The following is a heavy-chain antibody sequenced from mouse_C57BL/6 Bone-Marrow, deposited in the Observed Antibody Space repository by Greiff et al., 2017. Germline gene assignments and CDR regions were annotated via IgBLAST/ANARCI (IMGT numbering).Heavy chain of an antibody. D-gene: IGHD1-1*01. CDR2: ISGGGGNT. CDR3: ARGTVVATPYWYFDV. CDR1: GFTFSSYT. V-gene: IGHV5-9*01. J-gene: IGHJ1*03. Sequence: EVQLVESGGGLVKPGGSLKLSCAASGFTFSSYTMSWVRQTPEKRLEWVATISGGGGNTYYPDSVKGRFTISRDNAKNTLYLQMSSLRSEDTALYYCARGTVVATPYWYFDVWGTGTTVTVSS.